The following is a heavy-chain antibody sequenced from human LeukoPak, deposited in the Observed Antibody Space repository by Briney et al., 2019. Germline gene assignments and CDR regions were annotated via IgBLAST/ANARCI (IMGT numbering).Heavy chain of an antibody. CDR3: ARVFGGAVADY. V-gene: IGHV3-48*03. CDR2: ISSSSSKV. J-gene: IGHJ4*02. Sequence: GGSLRLSCAASGFTFSGYEMNWVRLAPGKGRRWVSYISSSSSKVYYADSVKGRFTISRDNAMNSLDLQINSLRAEDTAVYYCARVFGGAVADYWGLGTLVTVSP. CDR1: GFTFSGYE. D-gene: IGHD6-19*01.